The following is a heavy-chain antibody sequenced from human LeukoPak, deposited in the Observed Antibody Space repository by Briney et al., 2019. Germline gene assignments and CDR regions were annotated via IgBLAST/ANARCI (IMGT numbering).Heavy chain of an antibody. J-gene: IGHJ6*03. Sequence: ASVKVSCKASGYTFTGYYMHWVRQAPGQGLEWMGWISAYNGNTNYAQKLQGRVTMTTDTSTSTAYMELRSLRSDDTAVYYCAGGSGCSGGSCYFLGYYYYYYMDVWGKGTTVTISS. V-gene: IGHV1-18*04. D-gene: IGHD2-15*01. CDR3: AGGSGCSGGSCYFLGYYYYYYMDV. CDR2: ISAYNGNT. CDR1: GYTFTGYY.